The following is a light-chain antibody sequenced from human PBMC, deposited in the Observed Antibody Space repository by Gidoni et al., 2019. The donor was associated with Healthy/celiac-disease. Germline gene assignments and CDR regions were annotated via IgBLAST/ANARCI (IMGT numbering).Light chain of an antibody. CDR1: QGISSY. V-gene: IGKV1-8*01. Sequence: AIRIPQSPSSFSASTGARVTITCRASQGISSYLAWYQQKPGKAPKLLIYAASTLQSGVPSRFSGSGSGTDFTLTISCLQSEDFATYYCQQYYSYPFTFGPXTKVDIK. J-gene: IGKJ3*01. CDR2: AAS. CDR3: QQYYSYPFT.